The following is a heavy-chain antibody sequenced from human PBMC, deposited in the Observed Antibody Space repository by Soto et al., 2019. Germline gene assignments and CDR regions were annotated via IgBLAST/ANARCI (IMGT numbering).Heavy chain of an antibody. CDR2: IKSKTDGGTT. Sequence: EVQLVESGGGLVKPGGSLRLSCAASGFTFSNAWMSWVRQAPGKGLEWVGRIKSKTDGGTTDYAAPVKGRFTISRDDSKNTLYLQMNSLKTEDTAVYYCTTDGAGGLYYDFWSGYYWYYFDYWGQGTLVTVSS. CDR1: GFTFSNAW. V-gene: IGHV3-15*01. D-gene: IGHD3-3*01. J-gene: IGHJ4*02. CDR3: TTDGAGGLYYDFWSGYYWYYFDY.